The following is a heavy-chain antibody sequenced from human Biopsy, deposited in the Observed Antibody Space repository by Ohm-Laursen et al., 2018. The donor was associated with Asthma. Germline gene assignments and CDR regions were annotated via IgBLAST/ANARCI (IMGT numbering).Heavy chain of an antibody. CDR1: GFTFGSYG. D-gene: IGHD2-21*02. CDR3: ARSDCGSGGYCYIPFYF. J-gene: IGHJ4*02. V-gene: IGHV3-33*01. Sequence: SLRLSCAASGFTFGSYGLHWVRQAPGKGLEWVADIWFDGSNKHYADSVKGRFTISRDNSKNTLYLQMNSMRAEDTAVYYCARSDCGSGGYCYIPFYFWGQGTLVRLL. CDR2: IWFDGSNK.